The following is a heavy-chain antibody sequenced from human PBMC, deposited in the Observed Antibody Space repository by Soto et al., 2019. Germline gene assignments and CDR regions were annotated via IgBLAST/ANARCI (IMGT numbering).Heavy chain of an antibody. D-gene: IGHD2-2*01. CDR1: SASISSTNYT. V-gene: IGHV4-39*01. J-gene: IGHJ6*02. Sequence: PSETLSLTCTVSSASISSTNYTWGWIRQPPGKGLEWIGNIYYSGSTYYNPSLNSRVTVSVDTSKNQFSLKVTSVAAADTAVYYCARFQGYCISRSCQGHSAMDVWGQGTRVPVS. CDR2: IYYSGST. CDR3: ARFQGYCISRSCQGHSAMDV.